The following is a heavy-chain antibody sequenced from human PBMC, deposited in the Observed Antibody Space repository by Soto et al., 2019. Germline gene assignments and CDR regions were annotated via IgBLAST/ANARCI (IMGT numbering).Heavy chain of an antibody. J-gene: IGHJ5*02. Sequence: QVQLQESGPGLVKPSETLSLTCTVSGASVSNGNYYWSWIRQPPGKRLEWIGYVYYSGSTDYNPSLPSRVTISVDTSKNQFSLKLNSVTAADTAVYYCAGRDWNYWFDPWGQGTLVTVSS. CDR2: VYYSGST. CDR3: AGRDWNYWFDP. V-gene: IGHV4-61*01. CDR1: GASVSNGNYY. D-gene: IGHD1-7*01.